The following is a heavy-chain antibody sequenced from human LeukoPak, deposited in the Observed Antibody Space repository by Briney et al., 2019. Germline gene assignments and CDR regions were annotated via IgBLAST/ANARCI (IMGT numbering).Heavy chain of an antibody. CDR3: EXXXXXXFXXXPLDY. J-gene: IGHJ4*02. D-gene: IGHD3-10*01. Sequence: XXXXYTFTGYYMHWVRQAPGQGLEWMGWINPNSGGTNYAQKFQGRVTMTRDTSISTAYTELSRLRSDDTAVYYCEXXXXXXFXXXPLDYWGXGXLVTVSS. CDR1: XYTFTGYY. CDR2: INPNSGGT. V-gene: IGHV1-2*02.